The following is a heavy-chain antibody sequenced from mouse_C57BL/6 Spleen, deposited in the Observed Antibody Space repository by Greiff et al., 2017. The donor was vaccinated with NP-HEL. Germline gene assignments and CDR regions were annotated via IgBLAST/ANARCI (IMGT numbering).Heavy chain of an antibody. CDR1: GYSITSGYY. CDR2: ISYDGSN. D-gene: IGHD1-1*01. Sequence: VQLKESGPGLVKPSQSLSLTCSVTGYSITSGYYWNWIRQFPGNKLEWMGYISYDGSNNYNPSLKNRISITRDTSKNQFFLKLNSVTTEDTATYYCARGTTVVSFDYWGQGTTLTVSS. CDR3: ARGTTVVSFDY. J-gene: IGHJ2*01. V-gene: IGHV3-6*01.